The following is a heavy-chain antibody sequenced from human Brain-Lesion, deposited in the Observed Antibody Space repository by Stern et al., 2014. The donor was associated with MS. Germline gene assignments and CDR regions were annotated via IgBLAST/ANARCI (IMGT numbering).Heavy chain of an antibody. CDR1: GYRFDNYW. Sequence: VQLVQSGAEVKKPGESLKISCKGSGYRFDNYWIGWVRQNPGKGLEWMGIIYTADSDTRYSPSLQGQVTISADKSISTVYLQWSSLKASDTAMYYCARTYSSGWYGGHAFDIWGQGTMVTVSS. D-gene: IGHD6-19*01. CDR3: ARTYSSGWYGGHAFDI. CDR2: IYTADSDT. V-gene: IGHV5-51*01. J-gene: IGHJ3*02.